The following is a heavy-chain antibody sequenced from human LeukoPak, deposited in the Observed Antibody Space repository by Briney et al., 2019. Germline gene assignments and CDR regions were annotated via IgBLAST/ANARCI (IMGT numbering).Heavy chain of an antibody. V-gene: IGHV4-4*07. J-gene: IGHJ6*03. CDR1: GGSISSYY. D-gene: IGHD3-3*01. Sequence: SETLSLTCTVSGGSISSYYWSWIRQPAGKGLEWIGRIYTSGSTNYNPSLKSQVTMSVDTSKNQFSLKLSSVTAADTAVYYCARDRFFGVVIGAYYMDVWGKGTTVTVSS. CDR2: IYTSGST. CDR3: ARDRFFGVVIGAYYMDV.